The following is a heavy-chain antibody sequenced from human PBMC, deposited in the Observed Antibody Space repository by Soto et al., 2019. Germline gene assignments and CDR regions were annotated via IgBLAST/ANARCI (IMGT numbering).Heavy chain of an antibody. J-gene: IGHJ3*02. Sequence: SVKVSCKASGGTFSSYAISWVRQAPGQGLEWMGGIIPIFGTANYAQKFQGRVTITADESTSTAYMELSSLRSEDTAVYYCAREYSSSWYQVYAFDIWGQGTMVTVAS. CDR3: AREYSSSWYQVYAFDI. D-gene: IGHD6-13*01. CDR1: GGTFSSYA. CDR2: IIPIFGTA. V-gene: IGHV1-69*13.